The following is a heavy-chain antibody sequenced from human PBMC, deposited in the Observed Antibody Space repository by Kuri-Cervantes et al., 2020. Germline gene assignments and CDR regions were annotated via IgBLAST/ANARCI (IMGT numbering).Heavy chain of an antibody. J-gene: IGHJ4*02. CDR1: GYAFTSYG. CDR3: ARGADGTWLQSAYFDY. V-gene: IGHV1-18*01. CDR2: ISAYNGNT. D-gene: IGHD5-24*01. Sequence: ASVKVSCKASGYAFTSYGISWVRQAPGQGLEWMGWISAYNGNTNYAQKLQGRVTMTTDTSTSTAYMELRSLRSDDTAVYYCARGADGTWLQSAYFDYWGQGTLVTVSS.